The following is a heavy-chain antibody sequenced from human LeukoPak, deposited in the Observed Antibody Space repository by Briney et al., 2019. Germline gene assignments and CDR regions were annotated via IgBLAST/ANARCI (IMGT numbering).Heavy chain of an antibody. CDR3: ARAEGHDPVGALREGNNWFDP. Sequence: GASVKVSCKASGYTFTGYYMHWVRQAPGQGLEWMGWINPNSGGTNYAQKFQGRVTMTRDTSISTAYMELSRLRSDDTAVYYCARAEGHDPVGALREGNNWFDPWGQGTLVTVSS. CDR2: INPNSGGT. J-gene: IGHJ5*02. V-gene: IGHV1-2*02. D-gene: IGHD1-26*01. CDR1: GYTFTGYY.